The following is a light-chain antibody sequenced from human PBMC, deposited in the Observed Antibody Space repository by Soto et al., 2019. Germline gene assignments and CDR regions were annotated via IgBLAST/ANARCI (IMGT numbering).Light chain of an antibody. CDR2: GAS. V-gene: IGKV3-15*01. CDR1: QSVNSN. Sequence: EIVMTQSPATLSVSPGERATLYCRASQSVNSNLAWYQQKPGQAPRLLIYGASTRATGIPARFSGSGSGTEFTLAISSLQSEDFAVYYCQQYNNWPPWTFGQGTKVDIK. J-gene: IGKJ1*01. CDR3: QQYNNWPPWT.